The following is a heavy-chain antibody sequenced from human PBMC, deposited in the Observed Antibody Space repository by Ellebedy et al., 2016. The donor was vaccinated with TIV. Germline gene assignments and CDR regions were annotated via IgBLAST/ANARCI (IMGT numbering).Heavy chain of an antibody. CDR2: IYSGGST. J-gene: IGHJ4*02. CDR1: GFTVSSNY. Sequence: GESLKISXAASGFTVSSNYMSWVRQAPGKGLEWVSVIYSGGSTYYADSVKGRFTISRDNSKNTLYLQMNSLRAEDTAVYYCARGSLSYDYGDHGPDYWGQGTLVTVSS. D-gene: IGHD4-17*01. V-gene: IGHV3-66*01. CDR3: ARGSLSYDYGDHGPDY.